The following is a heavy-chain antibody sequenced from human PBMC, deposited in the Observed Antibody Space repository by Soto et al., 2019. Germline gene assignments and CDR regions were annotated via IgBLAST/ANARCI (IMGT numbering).Heavy chain of an antibody. CDR2: ISGSGGST. D-gene: IGHD2-15*01. V-gene: IGHV3-23*01. CDR3: ARGYCSGGSCYGYYYYYMDV. CDR1: GFTFSSYA. Sequence: GESLKISCAASGFTFSSYAMSWVRQAPGKGLEWVSAISGSGGSTYYADSVKGRFTISRDNSKNTLYLQMNSLRAEDTAVYYCARGYCSGGSCYGYYYYYMDVWGKGTTVTVSS. J-gene: IGHJ6*03.